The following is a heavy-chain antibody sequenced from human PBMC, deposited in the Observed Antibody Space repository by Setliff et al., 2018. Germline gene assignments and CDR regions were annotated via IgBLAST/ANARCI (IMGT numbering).Heavy chain of an antibody. CDR2: IYHSGTT. CDR3: ARAPGRNIRGDY. Sequence: SETLSLTCTVSGGSVSSPNWWNWVRQPPGKGLEWIGEIYHSGTTNYNPSLKSRVTISADTSKNQFSLKLKSVTAAGTAVYYCARAPGRNIRGDYWGQGTLVTVSS. V-gene: IGHV4-4*02. CDR1: GGSVSSPNW. J-gene: IGHJ4*02. D-gene: IGHD3-10*01.